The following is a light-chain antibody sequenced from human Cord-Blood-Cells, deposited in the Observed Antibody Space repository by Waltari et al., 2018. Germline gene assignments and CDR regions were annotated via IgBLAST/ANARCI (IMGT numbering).Light chain of an antibody. CDR3: QSYDSSLSGSV. J-gene: IGLJ2*01. Sequence: QSVLTQPPSVSGAPGQRVTISCTWSSPNIGAGYAVHGYQQLPGTPPKLLIYGNSNRPSGVPDRFSGSKSGTSASLAITGLQAEDEADYYCQSYDSSLSGSVFGGGTKLTVL. CDR2: GNS. V-gene: IGLV1-40*01. CDR1: SPNIGAGYA.